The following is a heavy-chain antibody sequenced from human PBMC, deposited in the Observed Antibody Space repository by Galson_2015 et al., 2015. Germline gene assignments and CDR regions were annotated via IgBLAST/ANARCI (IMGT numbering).Heavy chain of an antibody. J-gene: IGHJ6*03. CDR1: GFSFSTYG. CDR2: TKSDGTTT. V-gene: IGHV3-74*01. Sequence: SLRLSCAASGFSFSTYGMHWVRQAPGKGLVWVSGTKSDGTTTTYADSVKGRFTISRDNAKNTLYLQMNSLRVEDTAVYYCASLTSFYYYYMDVWGKGTTVTVSS. CDR3: ASLTSFYYYYMDV.